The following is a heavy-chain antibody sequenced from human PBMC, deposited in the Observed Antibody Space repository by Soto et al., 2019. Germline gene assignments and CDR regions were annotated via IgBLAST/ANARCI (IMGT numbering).Heavy chain of an antibody. CDR3: ARGNWNYCDY. J-gene: IGHJ4*02. CDR1: GYTFTSNA. V-gene: IGHV1-3*04. Sequence: QVQLVQSGAEEKKPGASVKISCKASGYTFTSNAMHWVRQAPGQRLEWMGWINTGNGNTKYSQKFQVRVTFTRDTSESTAYMELSSLRSEDTAVYYCARGNWNYCDYWGQGTLVTVSS. CDR2: INTGNGNT. D-gene: IGHD1-1*01.